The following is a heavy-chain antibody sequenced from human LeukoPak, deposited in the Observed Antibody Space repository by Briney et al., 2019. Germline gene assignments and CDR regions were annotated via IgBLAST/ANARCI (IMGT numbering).Heavy chain of an antibody. CDR3: ARNREISTRDFEY. CDR1: GFTFSSYA. V-gene: IGHV3-23*01. Sequence: GGSLRLSCAASGFTFSSYAMSWVRQAPGKGLEWVSAISGSGGSTYYADSVKGRFTISRDNSKNTLHLQMNSLRVEDTAVYYCARNREISTRDFEYWGQGTLVTVSS. CDR2: ISGSGGST. J-gene: IGHJ4*02. D-gene: IGHD1-14*01.